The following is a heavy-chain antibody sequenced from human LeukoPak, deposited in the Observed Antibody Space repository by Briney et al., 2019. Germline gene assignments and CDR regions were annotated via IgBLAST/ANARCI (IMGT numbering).Heavy chain of an antibody. D-gene: IGHD2-15*01. CDR3: ARGSPLPARVDYYYYGMDV. CDR1: GGSFSGYY. V-gene: IGHV4-34*01. CDR2: INHSGST. Sequence: PSETLSLTCAVYGGSFSGYYWSWIRQPPGKGLEWIGEINHSGSTNYNPSLKSRVTISVGTSKNQFSLKLSSVTAADTAVYYCARGSPLPARVDYYYYGMDVWGQGTTVTVSS. J-gene: IGHJ6*02.